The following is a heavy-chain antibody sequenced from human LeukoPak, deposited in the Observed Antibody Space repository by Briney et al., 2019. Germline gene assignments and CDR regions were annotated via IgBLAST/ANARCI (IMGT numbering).Heavy chain of an antibody. CDR3: ARDGASLYFDC. CDR1: GDSVSSNSVA. V-gene: IGHV6-1*01. J-gene: IGHJ4*02. CDR2: TYYRSKWYD. Sequence: QTLSLTCAISGDSVSSNSVAWNWIRQSPSRGLEWLGRTYYRSKWYDGYALSVKGRITINPDTSKNQFSLQLNSVTPEDTAVYYCARDGASLYFDCWGQGTLVTVSS.